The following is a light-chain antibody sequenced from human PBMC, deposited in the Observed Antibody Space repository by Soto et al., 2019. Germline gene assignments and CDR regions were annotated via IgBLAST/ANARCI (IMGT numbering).Light chain of an antibody. J-gene: IGLJ2*01. CDR3: CSYTSSSTPHVV. Sequence: QSALTQPASVSGSPGQSITISCTGTSSDVGGYNYVSWYQQHPGKAPKLMIYDVSNRPSGVSNRFSGSKSGNTASLTISGLQSEDEADYYCCSYTSSSTPHVVFVGGTKLTVL. V-gene: IGLV2-14*01. CDR2: DVS. CDR1: SSDVGGYNY.